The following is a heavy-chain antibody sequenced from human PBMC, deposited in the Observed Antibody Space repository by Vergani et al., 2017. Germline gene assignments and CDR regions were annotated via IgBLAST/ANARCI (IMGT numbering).Heavy chain of an antibody. CDR3: ARHRGSGSFLPSSYFYGMDV. CDR1: DSSIMTNPY. CDR2: IHHSGDT. D-gene: IGHD3-10*01. V-gene: IGHV4-38-2*01. Sequence: QVQLQESGPELVKPSETLTLTCDVSDSSIMTNPYWGWFRQSPGKGLGWVGCIHHSGDTHYNSSLKSRVSISIVSSSKFSLSLTSVTAAHTAIYYCARHRGSGSFLPSSYFYGMDVWGHGTTVTVSS. J-gene: IGHJ6*02.